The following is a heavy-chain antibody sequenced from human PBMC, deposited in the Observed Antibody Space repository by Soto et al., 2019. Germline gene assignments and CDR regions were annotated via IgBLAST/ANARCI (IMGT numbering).Heavy chain of an antibody. CDR2: IWYDGSNK. CDR3: ARHYGSGSPFDY. J-gene: IGHJ4*02. V-gene: IGHV3-33*01. CDR1: GFTFSSYG. D-gene: IGHD3-10*01. Sequence: QVQLVESGGGVVQPGRSLRLSCAASGFTFSSYGMHWVRQAPGKGLEWVAVIWYDGSNKYYADSVKGRFTISRDNSKNTLYLQMNSLRAEDTAVYYCARHYGSGSPFDYWGQGTLVTVSS.